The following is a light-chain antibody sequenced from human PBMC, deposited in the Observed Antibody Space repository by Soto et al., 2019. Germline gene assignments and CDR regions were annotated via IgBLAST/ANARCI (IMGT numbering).Light chain of an antibody. CDR3: SSYTRSSTLV. CDR2: DVS. J-gene: IGLJ2*01. Sequence: QSALTQPASVSGSPGQSITISCTGTISDVGSYNYVSWYQQHPGKAPKVIIYDVSNRPSGVSNRFSGSKSGNTASLTISGLQAEDEADYYCSSYTRSSTLVFGGGTQLTVL. V-gene: IGLV2-14*03. CDR1: ISDVGSYNY.